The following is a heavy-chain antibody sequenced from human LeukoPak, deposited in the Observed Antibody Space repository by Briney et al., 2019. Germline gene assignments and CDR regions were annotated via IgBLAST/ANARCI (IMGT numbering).Heavy chain of an antibody. D-gene: IGHD5-24*01. CDR1: GGSISSSSYY. V-gene: IGHV4-39*07. Sequence: SETQSLTCTVSGGSISSSSYYWGWIRQPPGKGLEWIGSIYYSGSTYYNPSLKSRVTISVDTSKNQFSLKLSSVTAADTAVYYCARDGGYNPDYYYYYGMDVWGQGTTVTVSS. CDR3: ARDGGYNPDYYYYYGMDV. CDR2: IYYSGST. J-gene: IGHJ6*02.